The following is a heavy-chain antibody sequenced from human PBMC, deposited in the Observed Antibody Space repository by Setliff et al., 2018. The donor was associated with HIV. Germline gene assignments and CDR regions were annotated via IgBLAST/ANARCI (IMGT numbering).Heavy chain of an antibody. Sequence: PSETLSLTCSVSDGSISSHYWSWIRQPPGKGLEWIGFIYYNGRTNYNPSLKSRVTISVDTSKNEIFLKLNSVTAADTAVYYCAGEGYGGNSMHGFDIWGPGTMVTVSS. CDR1: DGSISSHY. V-gene: IGHV4-59*11. CDR3: AGEGYGGNSMHGFDI. CDR2: IYYNGRT. D-gene: IGHD4-17*01. J-gene: IGHJ3*02.